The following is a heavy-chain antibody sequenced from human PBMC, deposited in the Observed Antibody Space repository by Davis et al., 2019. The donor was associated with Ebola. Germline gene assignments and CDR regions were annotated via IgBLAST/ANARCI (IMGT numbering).Heavy chain of an antibody. CDR1: GGPFNGYY. J-gene: IGHJ5*02. CDR3: ARAGYSYGADNWFDP. Sequence: MPSETLSLTCAVKGGPFNGYYWSWIRQPPGKGLEWIGEINHSGSTNYNPSLKSRVTISVDTSKNQFSLKLSSVTAADTAVYYCARAGYSYGADNWFDPWGQGTLVTVSS. CDR2: INHSGST. D-gene: IGHD5-18*01. V-gene: IGHV4-34*01.